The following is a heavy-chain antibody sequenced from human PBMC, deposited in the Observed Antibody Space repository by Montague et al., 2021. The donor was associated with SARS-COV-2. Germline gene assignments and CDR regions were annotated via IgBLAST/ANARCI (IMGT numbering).Heavy chain of an antibody. CDR3: ARSYYDILTAYYTPFDY. V-gene: IGHV2-70*04. CDR1: GFSLSTSGMR. Sequence: VKHTQTLTLTCTFSGFSLSTSGMRASWIRQPPGKALEWLARIDWDDDKFYSTSLKTRLTISKDTSKNQVVLTMTNMDPVDTATYYCARSYYDILTAYYTPFDYWGQGTLVTVSS. D-gene: IGHD3-9*01. J-gene: IGHJ4*02. CDR2: IDWDDDK.